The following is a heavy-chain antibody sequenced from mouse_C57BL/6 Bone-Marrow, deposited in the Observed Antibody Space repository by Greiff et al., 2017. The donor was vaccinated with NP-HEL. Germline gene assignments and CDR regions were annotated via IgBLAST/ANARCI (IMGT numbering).Heavy chain of an antibody. CDR2: INPYNGGT. V-gene: IGHV1-19*01. CDR1: GYTFTDYY. Sequence: EVQLQESGPVLVKPGASVKMSCKASGYTFTDYYMNWVKQSHGKSLEWIGVINPYNGGTSYNQKFKGKATLTVDKSSSTAYMELNSLTSEDSAVYYCVSYYSNYGFYWGQGTTLTVSS. D-gene: IGHD2-5*01. J-gene: IGHJ2*01. CDR3: VSYYSNYGFY.